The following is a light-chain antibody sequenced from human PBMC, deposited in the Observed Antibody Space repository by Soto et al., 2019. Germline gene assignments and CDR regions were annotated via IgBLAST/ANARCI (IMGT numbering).Light chain of an antibody. Sequence: DIQMTQSPSSLSASVGDTVTITCRARQSIRSHLNWYQQKPGKGPKLLIYTASSLQSGVPSRFSGSGSGTDFTLTISSLQPEDFATYYCQQSYSNPLVTFGGGTKVEIK. V-gene: IGKV1-39*01. CDR3: QQSYSNPLVT. J-gene: IGKJ4*01. CDR1: QSIRSH. CDR2: TAS.